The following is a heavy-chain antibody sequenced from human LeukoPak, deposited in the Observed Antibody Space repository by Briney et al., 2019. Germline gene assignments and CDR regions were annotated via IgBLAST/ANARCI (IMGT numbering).Heavy chain of an antibody. D-gene: IGHD2-15*01. J-gene: IGHJ3*02. CDR1: GGSISSSSYY. CDR2: IYYSGST. V-gene: IGHV4-39*07. Sequence: SETLSLTCTVSGGSISSSSYYWGWIRQPPGKGLEWIGSIYYSGSTYYNPSLKSRVTISVDTSKNQFSLKLSSVTAADTAVYYCARVKSCSGGSCYGAFDIWGQGTMVTVSS. CDR3: ARVKSCSGGSCYGAFDI.